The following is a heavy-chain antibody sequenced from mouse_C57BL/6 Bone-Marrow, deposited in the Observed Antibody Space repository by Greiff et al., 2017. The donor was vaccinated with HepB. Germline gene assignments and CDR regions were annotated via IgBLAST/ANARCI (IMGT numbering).Heavy chain of an antibody. V-gene: IGHV15-2*01. CDR1: DSEVFPIAY. CDR2: ILPSIGRT. D-gene: IGHD1-1*01. Sequence: QVQLQQSGSELRSPGSSVKLSCKDFDSEVFPIAYMSWVRQKPGHGFEWIGGILPSIGRTIYGEKFEDKATLDADTLSNTAYLELNSLTSEDSAIYYCAKGTYYYGSRWYFDVWGTGTTVTVSS. CDR3: AKGTYYYGSRWYFDV. J-gene: IGHJ1*03.